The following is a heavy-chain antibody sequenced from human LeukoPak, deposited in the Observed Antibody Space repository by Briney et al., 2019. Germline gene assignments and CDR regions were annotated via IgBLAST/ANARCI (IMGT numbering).Heavy chain of an antibody. D-gene: IGHD3-10*01. CDR3: ARAGWFGKLFDY. J-gene: IGHJ4*02. V-gene: IGHV4-59*01. CDR2: IYYSGST. CDR1: GGSISSYY. Sequence: SETLSLTCTVSGGSISSYYWSWIRQPPGKGLEWIGYIYYSGSTNYNPSLKSRVTISVDTSKNQFSLKLSSVTAADTAVYYCARAGWFGKLFDYWGQGTLVTVSS.